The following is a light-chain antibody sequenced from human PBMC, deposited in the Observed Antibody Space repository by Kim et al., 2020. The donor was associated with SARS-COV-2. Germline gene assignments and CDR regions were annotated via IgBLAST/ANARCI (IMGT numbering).Light chain of an antibody. CDR2: EVT. Sequence: SPGQSVTISCTGTSVGAYKYASRYQQHPGKAPKVIIYEVTKRPSGVPDRFSGSKSGNTASLTVSGLQAEDEGDYHCSSYTGSNSVIFGGGTQLTVL. J-gene: IGLJ2*01. CDR3: SSYTGSNSVI. V-gene: IGLV2-8*01. CDR1: SVGAYKY.